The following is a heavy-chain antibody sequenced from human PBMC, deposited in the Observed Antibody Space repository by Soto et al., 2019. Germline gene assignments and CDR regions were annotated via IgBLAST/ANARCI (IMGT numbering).Heavy chain of an antibody. D-gene: IGHD3-22*01. CDR3: VRGAGDYYDGNGYLGRH. CDR1: GFTFSSYW. V-gene: IGHV3-74*01. CDR2: LKSDGSGT. J-gene: IGHJ4*02. Sequence: EVQLVESGGGLVQPGGSLRLSCAASGFTFSSYWMHWVRQAPGKGLVWVSRLKSDGSGTTYADSVKGRLTISRDNAKNTLNLQMNSLSAEDTAVYYCVRGAGDYYDGNGYLGRHWGQGTLVTVSS.